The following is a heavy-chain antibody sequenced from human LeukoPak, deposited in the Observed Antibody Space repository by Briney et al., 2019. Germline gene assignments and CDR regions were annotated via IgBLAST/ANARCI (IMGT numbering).Heavy chain of an antibody. CDR2: ITYDGSNK. V-gene: IGHV3-30*04. Sequence: GRSLRLSCAASGFTFSSYAMHWVRQAPGKGLEWVAVITYDGSNKYYADSVKGRFTISRDNSKNTLYLQMNSLSAEDTAVYYCARGRGAFDIWGQGTMVTVSS. J-gene: IGHJ3*02. CDR1: GFTFSSYA. CDR3: ARGRGAFDI.